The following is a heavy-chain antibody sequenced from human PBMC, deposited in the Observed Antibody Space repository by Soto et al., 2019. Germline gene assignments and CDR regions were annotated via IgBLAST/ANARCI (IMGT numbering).Heavy chain of an antibody. CDR2: IYWNDDK. D-gene: IGHD6-13*01. CDR1: GSSHRSSGVG. CDR3: AHGGPAASLDF. V-gene: IGHV2-5*01. J-gene: IGHJ4*02. Sequence: GPAPVSEKQPLTMECSYWGSSHRSSGVGVGWIRQPPGKALEWLTLIYWNDDKRYSPSLKSRLTITKDTSKNRVVLTMTNMDPVDTATYYCAHGGPAASLDFWGQGTLVTVTS.